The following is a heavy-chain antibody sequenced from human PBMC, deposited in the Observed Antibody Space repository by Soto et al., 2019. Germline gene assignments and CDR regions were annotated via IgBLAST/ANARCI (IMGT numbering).Heavy chain of an antibody. CDR2: ISAYNGNT. CDR3: ARDLGAVLRYCDWPPGVVDY. D-gene: IGHD3-9*01. CDR1: GYTFTSYG. J-gene: IGHJ4*02. Sequence: QVQLVQSGAEVKKPGASVKVSCKASGYTFTSYGISWVRQAPGQGLEWMGWISAYNGNTNYAQKLQGRVTMTTDTSTSTAYMGLRSLRSDDTAVYYCARDLGAVLRYCDWPPGVVDYWGQGTLVTVSS. V-gene: IGHV1-18*01.